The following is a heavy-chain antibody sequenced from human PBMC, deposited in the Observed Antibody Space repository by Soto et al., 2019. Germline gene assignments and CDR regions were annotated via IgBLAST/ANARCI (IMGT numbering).Heavy chain of an antibody. CDR2: IKSKTDGGTT. D-gene: IGHD3-9*01. V-gene: IGHV3-15*01. Sequence: PGGSLSLSCAASGFTFSNAWMSWVRQAPGKGLEWVGRIKSKTDGGTTDYAAPVKGRFTISRDDSKNTLYLQMNSLKTEDTAVYYCTTDPRHYDILTGYSYYFDYWGQGTLVTVSS. CDR1: GFTFSNAW. J-gene: IGHJ4*02. CDR3: TTDPRHYDILTGYSYYFDY.